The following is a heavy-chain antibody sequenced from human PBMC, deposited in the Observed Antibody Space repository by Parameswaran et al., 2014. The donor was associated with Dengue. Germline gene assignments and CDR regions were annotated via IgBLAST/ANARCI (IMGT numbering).Heavy chain of an antibody. CDR3: ATDYYDNLWYWFDP. D-gene: IGHD3-22*01. CDR2: IYYSGST. J-gene: IGHJ5*02. Sequence: WIRQPPGKGLEWIGSIYYSGSTYYNPSLKSRVTISVDTSKNQFSLKLSSVTAADTAVYYCATDYYDNLWYWFDPWGQGTLVTVSS. V-gene: IGHV4-39*07.